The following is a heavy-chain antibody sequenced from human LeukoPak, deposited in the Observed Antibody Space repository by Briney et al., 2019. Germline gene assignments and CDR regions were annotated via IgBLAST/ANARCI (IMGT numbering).Heavy chain of an antibody. Sequence: GASVKVSCKASGGTFSSYAISCVRQAPGQGLEWMGRIIPILRIANYAQKFQGRVTITADKSTSTAYMELSSLRSEDTAVYYCAAVYITMIVVVNGGWFDPWGQGTLVTVSS. J-gene: IGHJ5*02. CDR1: GGTFSSYA. CDR2: IIPILRIA. CDR3: AAVYITMIVVVNGGWFDP. D-gene: IGHD3-22*01. V-gene: IGHV1-69*04.